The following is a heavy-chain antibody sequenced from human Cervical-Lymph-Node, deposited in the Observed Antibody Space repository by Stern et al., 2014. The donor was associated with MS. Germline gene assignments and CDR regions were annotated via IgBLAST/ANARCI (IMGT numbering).Heavy chain of an antibody. CDR1: GGSISSGGYY. V-gene: IGHV4-31*03. J-gene: IGHJ4*02. CDR2: IYCSGST. D-gene: IGHD6-13*01. CDR3: ARVDSSSWDFDY. Sequence: QVQLQESGPGLVKPSQTLSLTCTVSGGSISSGGYYWSWIRQHPGKGLEWIWYIYCSGSTYYNPSLKSRVTISVDTSKNQFSLKLSSVTAADTAVYYCARVDSSSWDFDYWGQGTLVTVSS.